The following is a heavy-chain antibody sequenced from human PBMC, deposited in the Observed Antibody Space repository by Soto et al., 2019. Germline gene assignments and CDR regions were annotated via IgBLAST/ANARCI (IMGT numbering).Heavy chain of an antibody. J-gene: IGHJ4*02. CDR2: IDPSDSQT. V-gene: IGHV5-10-1*01. Sequence: GESLKISCKGSGYSFAGYWITWVRQKPGKGLEWMGRIDPSDSQTYYSPSFRGHVTISVTKSITTVFLQWSSLRASDTAMYYCARQIYDSDTGPNFQYYFDSWGQGTPVPVSS. D-gene: IGHD3-22*01. CDR1: GYSFAGYW. CDR3: ARQIYDSDTGPNFQYYFDS.